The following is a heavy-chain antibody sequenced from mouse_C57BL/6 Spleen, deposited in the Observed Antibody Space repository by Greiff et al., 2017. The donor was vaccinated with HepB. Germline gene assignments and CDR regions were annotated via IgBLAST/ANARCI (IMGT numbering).Heavy chain of an antibody. CDR1: GFSFNTYA. CDR2: IRSKSNNYAT. CDR3: VKFITPMDY. J-gene: IGHJ4*01. D-gene: IGHD1-1*01. V-gene: IGHV10-1*01. Sequence: EVKLMESGGGLVQPKGSLKLSCAASGFSFNTYAMNWVRQAPGKGLEWVARIRSKSNNYATYYADSVKDRFTISRDDSESMLYLQMNNLKTEDTAMYYCVKFITPMDYWGQGTSVTVSS.